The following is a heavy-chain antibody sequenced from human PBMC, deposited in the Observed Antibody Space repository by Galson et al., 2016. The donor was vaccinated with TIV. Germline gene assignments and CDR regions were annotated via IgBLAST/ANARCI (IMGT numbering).Heavy chain of an antibody. CDR3: ARGGHYALDV. CDR2: IIPLSGA. Sequence: SVKVSCKASGYTFSIYAMHWVRQAPGQGLEWMGGIIPLSGATYAKKYQGRLTVTATYMDLSSLRLDDTAVYYCARGGHYALDVWGQGTSVIVSS. D-gene: IGHD3-16*01. V-gene: IGHV1-69*13. J-gene: IGHJ6*02. CDR1: GYTFSIYA.